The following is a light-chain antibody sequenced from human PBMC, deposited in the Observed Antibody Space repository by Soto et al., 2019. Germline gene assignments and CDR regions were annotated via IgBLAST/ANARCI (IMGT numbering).Light chain of an antibody. CDR2: LKSDGSH. Sequence: QLVLTQSPSASASLGASVKITCSLSSGHGSYAIALHQQQQEQGPRFLMMLKSDGSHTKGDGIPDRFSGSSSGAARYLTISSLQSEDEADYYCRTYATDIWVFGGGTQLTVL. CDR1: SGHGSYA. CDR3: RTYATDIWV. V-gene: IGLV4-69*01. J-gene: IGLJ3*02.